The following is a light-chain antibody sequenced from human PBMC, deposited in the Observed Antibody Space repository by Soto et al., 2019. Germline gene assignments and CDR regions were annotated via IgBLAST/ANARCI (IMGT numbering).Light chain of an antibody. CDR2: GAS. CDR1: QSVSSSY. J-gene: IGKJ1*01. V-gene: IGKV3-20*01. CDR3: QQYDNSPWT. Sequence: EIVLTQSPGTLSLSPGEGATLSCRASQSVSSSYLAWYQQKPGQAPRLLIYGASSRATGIPDRFSGGGSGTDFTLTISRLEPEDFAVYSFQQYDNSPWTFGQATKVEIK.